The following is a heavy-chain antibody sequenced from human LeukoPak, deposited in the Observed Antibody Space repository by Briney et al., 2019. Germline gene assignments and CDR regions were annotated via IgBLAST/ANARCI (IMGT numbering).Heavy chain of an antibody. CDR3: AKSSCCPGIAVDDWFDP. CDR2: IIPIFGTA. V-gene: IGHV1-69*01. CDR1: GGTLSSYA. Sequence: GASVKVSCKASGGTLSSYAISWVRQAPGQGLEWMGGIIPIFGTANYAQKFQGRVTITADESTSTAYMELSSLRSEDTAVHHCAKSSCCPGIAVDDWFDPWGQGTLVTVSS. J-gene: IGHJ5*02. D-gene: IGHD6-19*01.